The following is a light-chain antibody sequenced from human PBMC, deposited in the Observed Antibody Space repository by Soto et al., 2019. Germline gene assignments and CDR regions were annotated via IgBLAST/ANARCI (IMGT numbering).Light chain of an antibody. J-gene: IGKJ4*01. V-gene: IGKV3-11*01. CDR2: EAS. CDR1: QSVGTY. CDR3: QQGSNWPPLT. Sequence: EFVLTQSPGTLSLSPGERATLSCRASQSVGTYLAWYQLKSGQAPRLLIYEASKRATGIPARFSGRGSGTDFTLTISSLEPEDFALYYCQQGSNWPPLTFGGGTKVDIK.